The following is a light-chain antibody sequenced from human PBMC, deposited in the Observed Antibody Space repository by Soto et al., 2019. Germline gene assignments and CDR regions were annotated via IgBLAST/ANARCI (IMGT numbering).Light chain of an antibody. Sequence: IVLTQTPLSSAVTLGQPASFSCESSESLVHSDGKTYLGWLHLRPGQPPRLLIYQISKRPPGVPDRFSGSGAGTNFTLKISRVEPDDVGIFYCMQASQLRTFGQGTKVEIK. CDR2: QIS. CDR3: MQASQLRT. V-gene: IGKV2-24*01. J-gene: IGKJ1*01. CDR1: ESLVHSDGKTY.